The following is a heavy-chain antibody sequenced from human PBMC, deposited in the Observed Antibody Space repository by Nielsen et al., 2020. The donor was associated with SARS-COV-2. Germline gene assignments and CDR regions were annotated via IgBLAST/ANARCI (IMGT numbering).Heavy chain of an antibody. D-gene: IGHD3-3*01. CDR2: IYSGDTSP. CDR1: GFTFSTYA. CDR3: ARDLGGYYDP. V-gene: IGHV3-23*03. J-gene: IGHJ5*02. Sequence: GESLKISCAASGFTFSTYAMSWVRQAPGKGLECVSVIYSGDTSPYYADSVKGRFTISRDNSKKTLYLQMNSLRGEDTAVYYCARDLGGYYDPWGQGTLVTVSS.